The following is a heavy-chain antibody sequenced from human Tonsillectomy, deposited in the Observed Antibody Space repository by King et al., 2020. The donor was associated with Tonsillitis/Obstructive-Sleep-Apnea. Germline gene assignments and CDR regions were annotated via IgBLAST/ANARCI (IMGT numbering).Heavy chain of an antibody. CDR1: GFTFSSYA. D-gene: IGHD2/OR15-2a*01. J-gene: IGHJ3*02. Sequence: VQLVESGGGVVQPGRSLRLSCAASGFTFSSYAMHWVRQAPGKGLEWVAVISYDGSNKYYADSVKGRFTISRDNSKNTLYLQMNRLRAEDTAVYYCARGSDRESFDIWGQGTMVTVSS. CDR2: ISYDGSNK. CDR3: ARGSDRESFDI. V-gene: IGHV3-30*04.